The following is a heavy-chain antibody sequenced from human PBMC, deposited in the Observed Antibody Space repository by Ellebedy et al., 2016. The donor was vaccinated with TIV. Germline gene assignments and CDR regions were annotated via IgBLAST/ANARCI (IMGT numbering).Heavy chain of an antibody. D-gene: IGHD2-15*01. CDR1: GFAFSSNG. Sequence: GESLKISCAASGFAFSSNGMSWVRQAPGKGLEWVSSISGSRSYIYYADSVKGRFTISRDNAKNSLYLQMNSLRGEDTAVYYCARCVVAHAAFDIWGQGTMVTVSS. CDR2: ISGSRSYI. J-gene: IGHJ3*02. CDR3: ARCVVAHAAFDI. V-gene: IGHV3-21*01.